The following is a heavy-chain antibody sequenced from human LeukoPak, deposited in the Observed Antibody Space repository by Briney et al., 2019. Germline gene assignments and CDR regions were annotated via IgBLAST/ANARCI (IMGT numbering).Heavy chain of an antibody. Sequence: SETLSLTCNVSGGSISSGGYYWSWIRQHPGKGLEWIGYIYYSGSTYYNPSLKSRVTISVDTSKNQFSLKLSSVTAADTAVYYCAREMYSSSTWFDPWGQGTLVTVSS. CDR1: GGSISSGGYY. D-gene: IGHD6-6*01. CDR3: AREMYSSSTWFDP. V-gene: IGHV4-31*03. J-gene: IGHJ5*02. CDR2: IYYSGST.